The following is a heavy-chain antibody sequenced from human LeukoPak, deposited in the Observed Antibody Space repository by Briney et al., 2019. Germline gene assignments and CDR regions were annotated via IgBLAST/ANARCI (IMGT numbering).Heavy chain of an antibody. Sequence: GGSLRLSCAASGFTFSSYAMSWVRQAPGKGLEWVSAISGSGGSTYYADSVKGRFTISRDNSKNTLYLQMNSLRAEDTAVYHCAKDLLRYFDRNNWFDPWGQGTLVTVSS. D-gene: IGHD3-9*01. V-gene: IGHV3-23*01. CDR1: GFTFSSYA. CDR3: AKDLLRYFDRNNWFDP. CDR2: ISGSGGST. J-gene: IGHJ5*02.